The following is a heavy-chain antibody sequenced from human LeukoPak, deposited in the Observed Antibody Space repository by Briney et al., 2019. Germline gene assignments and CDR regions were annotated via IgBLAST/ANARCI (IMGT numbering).Heavy chain of an antibody. CDR3: ARDVGYFRFDY. D-gene: IGHD5-18*01. CDR1: EFTFSNYW. V-gene: IGHV3-7*01. CDR2: IKEDGSDK. J-gene: IGHJ4*02. Sequence: GGSLRLSCAASEFTFSNYWMTWGRQAPGKGLEWVANIKEDGSDKYYVDSVKGRFTISRDNAKNSLYLQMNNLRAEDTAVYYCARDVGYFRFDYWGQGTLVTVSS.